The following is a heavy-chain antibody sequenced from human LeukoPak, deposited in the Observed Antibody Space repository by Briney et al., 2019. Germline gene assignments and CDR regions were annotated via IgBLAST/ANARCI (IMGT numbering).Heavy chain of an antibody. D-gene: IGHD3-10*01. J-gene: IGHJ4*02. CDR3: AKDSAAPITITMVRGRWYFDF. V-gene: IGHV3-23*01. CDR1: GFTFSSYA. Sequence: PGGSLRLSCAASGFTFSSYAMSWVRQAPGKGLEWVSAISHSGGNTYYADSVKGRFTVSRDNSKNTLYLPMSSLRAEDSAVYYCAKDSAAPITITMVRGRWYFDFWGQGTLVTVSS. CDR2: ISHSGGNT.